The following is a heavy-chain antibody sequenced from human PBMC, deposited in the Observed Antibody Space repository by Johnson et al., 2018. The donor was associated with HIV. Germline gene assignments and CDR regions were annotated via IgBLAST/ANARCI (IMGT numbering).Heavy chain of an antibody. Sequence: QVQLVESGGGVVQPGRSLRLSCAASGFSFSNYAMDWVRQAPGKGLEWVAFVSSDGSDKNYADSVKGRFTISRDNYKNTVYLQMNSLRAEDTAVYYCARACRDGYTCDVFDIWGQGTLVTVSS. V-gene: IGHV3-33*08. CDR1: GFSFSNYA. J-gene: IGHJ3*02. CDR2: VSSDGSDK. D-gene: IGHD5-24*01. CDR3: ARACRDGYTCDVFDI.